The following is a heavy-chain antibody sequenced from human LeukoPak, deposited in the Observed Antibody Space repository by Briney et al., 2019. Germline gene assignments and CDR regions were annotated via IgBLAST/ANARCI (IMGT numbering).Heavy chain of an antibody. V-gene: IGHV4-4*07. D-gene: IGHD6-13*01. CDR2: IYTSGST. CDR3: ARDGHSSSSRSWFDP. J-gene: IGHJ5*02. CDR1: GGSISSYY. Sequence: SETLSLTCTVSGGSISSYYWSWIRQPAGKGLEWIGRIYTSGSTNYNPSLKSRVTMSVDTSKNQFSLKLSSVTAADTAVYYCARDGHSSSSRSWFDPWGQGTLVTVSS.